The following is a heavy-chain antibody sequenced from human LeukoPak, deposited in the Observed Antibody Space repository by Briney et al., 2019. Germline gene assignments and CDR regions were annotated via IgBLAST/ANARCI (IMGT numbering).Heavy chain of an antibody. V-gene: IGHV3-48*03. Sequence: PGGSLRLSCAASGFTFSSYEMNWVRQAPGKGLEWVSYISSSGSTIYYTDSVKGRFTISRDNAKNSLYLQMNSLRAEDTAVYYCARTTQAGLLGSGAFDIWGQGTMVTVSS. D-gene: IGHD3-10*02. CDR1: GFTFSSYE. CDR2: ISSSGSTI. CDR3: ARTTQAGLLGSGAFDI. J-gene: IGHJ3*02.